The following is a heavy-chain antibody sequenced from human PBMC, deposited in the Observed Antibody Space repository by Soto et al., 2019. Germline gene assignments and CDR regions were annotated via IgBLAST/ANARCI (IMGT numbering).Heavy chain of an antibody. V-gene: IGHV3-13*05. CDR2: IGTAGDP. Sequence: EEQLVESGGGLVQPGGSLRLSCVASRFILSGYDMHWVRQATGEGLEWVSAIGTAGDPYYSGSVKGRFTISRGNAENSVYLQMNSLRAGDTAVYYCARAGYDSSGYYFYAMDVWGPGTTVTVSS. CDR1: RFILSGYD. J-gene: IGHJ6*02. D-gene: IGHD3-22*01. CDR3: ARAGYDSSGYYFYAMDV.